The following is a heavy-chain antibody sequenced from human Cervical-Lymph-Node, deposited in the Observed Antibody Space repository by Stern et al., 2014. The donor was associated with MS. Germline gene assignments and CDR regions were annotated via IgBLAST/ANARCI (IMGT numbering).Heavy chain of an antibody. J-gene: IGHJ4*02. D-gene: IGHD5-18*01. CDR1: GFTFSNAW. V-gene: IGHV3-15*01. Sequence: EVQLVESGGGLVKPGGSLRLSCAASGFTFSNAWMTWVRQAPGKGLEWVGRIKSETDGGTTDYDATVKGRFTIYRADSKNTTYLQMNSLKTEDTAVYYCTTHKGYPDYWGQGTLVTVSS. CDR2: IKSETDGGTT. CDR3: TTHKGYPDY.